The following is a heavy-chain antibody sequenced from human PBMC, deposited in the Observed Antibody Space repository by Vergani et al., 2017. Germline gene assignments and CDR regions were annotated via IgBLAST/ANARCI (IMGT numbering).Heavy chain of an antibody. CDR1: GESIRSGSHY. CDR3: TRHWAVVAANNWFDP. Sequence: QVKLQESGPGLLKPSQTLSLTCTVSGESIRSGSHYWSWIRQPAGKGPEWIGHIHTGGSTDLNPSFKSRVSISVDTSKSQFSLKLNSVTVADTAVYYCTRHWAVVAANNWFDPWGQGTLVTVSS. V-gene: IGHV4-61*02. D-gene: IGHD2-15*01. J-gene: IGHJ5*02. CDR2: IHTGGST.